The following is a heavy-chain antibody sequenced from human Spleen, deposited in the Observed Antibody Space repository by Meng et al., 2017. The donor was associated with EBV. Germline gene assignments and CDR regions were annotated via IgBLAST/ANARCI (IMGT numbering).Heavy chain of an antibody. V-gene: IGHV1-18*01. CDR1: HYTFTDYH. D-gene: IGHD5-18*01. J-gene: IGHJ4*02. CDR2: ISTYNGGT. Sequence: QVQLVQSGGEVKKSGASVKVSCKASHYTFTDYHINWVRQAPGQGLEWMGCISTYNGGTKYAQKFQGRVTMTTDTSTTTVYMEPRSLRSDDTAVYYCARDGPGYGYFDFWGQGSLVTVSS. CDR3: ARDGPGYGYFDF.